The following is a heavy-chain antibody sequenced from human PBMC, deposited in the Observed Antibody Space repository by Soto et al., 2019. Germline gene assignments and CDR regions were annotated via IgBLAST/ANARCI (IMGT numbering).Heavy chain of an antibody. CDR2: ISWNSGII. J-gene: IGHJ6*02. V-gene: IGHV3-9*01. Sequence: GGSLRLSCAVSGIAFDDYTMHWVRQVPGRGLEWVSGISWNSGIIEYADSVKGRFTISRENAMNSLYLQMNSLRPEDTALYYCAKDVGHYYAMDVWGQGTTVTVSS. CDR1: GIAFDDYT. CDR3: AKDVGHYYAMDV.